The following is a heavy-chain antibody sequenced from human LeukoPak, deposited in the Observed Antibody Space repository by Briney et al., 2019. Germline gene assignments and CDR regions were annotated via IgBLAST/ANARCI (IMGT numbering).Heavy chain of an antibody. V-gene: IGHV4-39*06. Sequence: PSETLSLTCTVSGGSISSSSYYWGWIRQPPGKGLEWIGTISYSGNTYYNPSLKSRVTISGDTSKNQFALKLSSVTAADTAVYYCARGNWYLDYWGQGTLVTVSS. CDR1: GGSISSSSYY. J-gene: IGHJ4*02. D-gene: IGHD1-1*01. CDR3: ARGNWYLDY. CDR2: ISYSGNT.